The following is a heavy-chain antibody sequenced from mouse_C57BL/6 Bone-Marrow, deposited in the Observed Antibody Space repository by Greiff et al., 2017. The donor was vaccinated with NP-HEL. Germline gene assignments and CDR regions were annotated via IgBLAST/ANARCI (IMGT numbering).Heavy chain of an antibody. Sequence: QVQLQQSGAELVRPGASVTLSCKASGYTFTDYEMHWVKQTPVHGLEWIGAIDPETGGTAYNQKFKGKAILTADKSSSTAYMELRSLTSEDSAVYYCTSMVTTGWFAYWGQGTLVTVSA. CDR1: GYTFTDYE. V-gene: IGHV1-15*01. D-gene: IGHD2-2*01. J-gene: IGHJ3*01. CDR2: IDPETGGT. CDR3: TSMVTTGWFAY.